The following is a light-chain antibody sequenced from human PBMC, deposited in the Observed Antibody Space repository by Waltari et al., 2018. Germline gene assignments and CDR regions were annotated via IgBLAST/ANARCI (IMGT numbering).Light chain of an antibody. CDR1: QSVSSN. CDR2: GAS. V-gene: IGKV3-15*01. J-gene: IGKJ4*01. Sequence: ILMTQSPATLSMSPGNRATITCRASQSVSSNLAWYQQKPGQAPRLLIYGASTRATGIPARFSGSGSETEFTLTISSLQPEDFAIFYCQQYNNWPLTFGGGTKVEIK. CDR3: QQYNNWPLT.